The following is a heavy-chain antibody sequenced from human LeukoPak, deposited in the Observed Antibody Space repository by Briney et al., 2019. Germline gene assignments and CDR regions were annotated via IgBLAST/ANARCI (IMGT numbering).Heavy chain of an antibody. V-gene: IGHV3-74*01. Sequence: GGSLRLSCAASGFTFKLYWMHWVRQAPGKGPVWVSRINDDGSSTTYADSVKGRFTISRDNSKNTLYLQMNSLRAEDTAVYYCAKAQDYYDSSGFDYWGQGTLVTVSS. CDR3: AKAQDYYDSSGFDY. CDR2: INDDGSST. D-gene: IGHD3-22*01. CDR1: GFTFKLYW. J-gene: IGHJ4*02.